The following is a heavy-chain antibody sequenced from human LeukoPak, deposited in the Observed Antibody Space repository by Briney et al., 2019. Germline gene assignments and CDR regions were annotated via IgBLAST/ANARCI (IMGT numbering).Heavy chain of an antibody. CDR3: ARSLSPHHPPDY. Sequence: GASVKVSCKASGYTFTSYGISWVRQAPGQGLEWMGGIIPIFGTANYAQKFQGRVTITADKSTSTAYMELSSLRSEDTAVYYCARSLSPHHPPDYWGQGTLVTVSS. V-gene: IGHV1-69*06. CDR2: IIPIFGTA. J-gene: IGHJ4*02. CDR1: GYTFTSYG.